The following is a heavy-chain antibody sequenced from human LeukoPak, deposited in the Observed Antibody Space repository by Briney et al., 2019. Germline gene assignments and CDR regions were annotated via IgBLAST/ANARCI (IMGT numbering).Heavy chain of an antibody. D-gene: IGHD3-22*01. J-gene: IGHJ4*02. V-gene: IGHV3-9*01. CDR3: AKDRANYYDSSGYYEH. CDR1: GFTFDDYA. Sequence: GGSLRLSCAASGFTFDDYAMHWVRQAPGKGLEWVSGISWNSGSIGYADSVKGRFTISRDNAKNSLYLQMNSLRAEDTALYYCAKDRANYYDSSGYYEHWGQGTLVTVSS. CDR2: ISWNSGSI.